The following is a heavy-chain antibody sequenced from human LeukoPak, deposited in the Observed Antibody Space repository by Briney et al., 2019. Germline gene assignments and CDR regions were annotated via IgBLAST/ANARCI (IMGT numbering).Heavy chain of an antibody. V-gene: IGHV1-46*01. CDR3: ATSSSWFPRTMFS. Sequence: ASVKVSCKASGYTFTSYYMHWVRQAPGQGLEWMGIINPSGGSTSYAQKFQGRVTMTRDTSTSTVYMELSSLRSEDTAVYYCATSSSWFPRTMFSWGQGTLVTVSS. J-gene: IGHJ5*02. D-gene: IGHD6-13*01. CDR1: GYTFTSYY. CDR2: INPSGGST.